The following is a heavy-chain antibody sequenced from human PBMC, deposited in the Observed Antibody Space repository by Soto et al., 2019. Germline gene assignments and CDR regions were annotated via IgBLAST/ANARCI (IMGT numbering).Heavy chain of an antibody. V-gene: IGHV4-59*01. CDR3: ARDRPVRGVLYYYYGMDV. Sequence: SETLSLTCTVSGGSISSYYWSWIRQPPGKGLEWIGYIYYSGSTNYNPSLKSRVTISVDTSKNQFSLKLSSVTATDTAVYYCARDRPVRGVLYYYYGMDVWGQGTTVTVSS. CDR1: GGSISSYY. J-gene: IGHJ6*02. CDR2: IYYSGST. D-gene: IGHD3-10*01.